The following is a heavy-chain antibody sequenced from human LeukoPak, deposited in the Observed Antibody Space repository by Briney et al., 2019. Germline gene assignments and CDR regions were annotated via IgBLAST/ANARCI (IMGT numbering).Heavy chain of an antibody. CDR2: IYYSGST. CDR3: ARRRGYSSSSRDWFDP. J-gene: IGHJ5*02. CDR1: GGSISSSSFY. Sequence: PSEALSLTCTVSGGSISSSSFYWGWIRQPPGKGLEWIGSIYYSGSTYYNPSLKSRVTISVDTSKNQFSLKLNSVTAADTAVYYCARRRGYSSSSRDWFDPWGQGTLVTVSS. V-gene: IGHV4-39*01. D-gene: IGHD6-6*01.